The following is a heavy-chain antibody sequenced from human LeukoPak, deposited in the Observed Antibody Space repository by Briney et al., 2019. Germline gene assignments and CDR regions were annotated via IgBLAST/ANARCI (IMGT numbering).Heavy chain of an antibody. CDR1: GYSFTSHY. D-gene: IGHD4-17*01. Sequence: GASVKVSCKASGYSFTSHYMHWVRQAPGQGLEWMGLINPSGSSTLYAQKFQGRVTITADESTSTAYMELSSLRSEDTAVYYCARDSTTVTFEGDAFDIWGQGTMVTVSS. CDR3: ARDSTTVTFEGDAFDI. CDR2: INPSGSST. J-gene: IGHJ3*02. V-gene: IGHV1-46*01.